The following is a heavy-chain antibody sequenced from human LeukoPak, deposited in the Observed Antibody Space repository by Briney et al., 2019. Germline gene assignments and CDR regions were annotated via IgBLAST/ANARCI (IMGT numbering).Heavy chain of an antibody. CDR1: GYTFIDYY. Sequence: SVHVSCKASGYTFIDYYIQWVRQAPGQGLAWMGTINTRGGSTRHAQRFQGRVTMTRDTSTSTLYMELSSLTSEDTAVYYCARKFGGSGYYFDYWGQGTLVTVSS. CDR2: INTRGGST. V-gene: IGHV1-46*01. D-gene: IGHD2-15*01. J-gene: IGHJ4*02. CDR3: ARKFGGSGYYFDY.